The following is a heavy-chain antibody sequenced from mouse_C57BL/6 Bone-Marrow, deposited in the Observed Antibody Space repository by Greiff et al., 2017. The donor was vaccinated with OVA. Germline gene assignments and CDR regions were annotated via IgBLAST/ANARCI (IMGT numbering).Heavy chain of an antibody. J-gene: IGHJ4*01. CDR2: SRNKANDYTT. CDR1: GFTFSDFY. CDR3: AREYGSSYYAMDY. D-gene: IGHD1-1*01. V-gene: IGHV7-1*01. Sequence: EVMLVESGGGLVQSGRSLRLSCATSGFTFSDFYMEWVRQAPGKGLEWIAASRNKANDYTTEYSASVKGRFIVSRDTSQSILYLQMNALRAEDTAIYYCAREYGSSYYAMDYWGQGTSVTVSS.